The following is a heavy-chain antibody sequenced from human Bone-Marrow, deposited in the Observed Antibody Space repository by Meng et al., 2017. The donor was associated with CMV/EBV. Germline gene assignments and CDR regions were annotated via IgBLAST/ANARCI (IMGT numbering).Heavy chain of an antibody. J-gene: IGHJ5*02. V-gene: IGHV4-34*01. CDR3: ARRYSSSSYNWFDP. CDR2: INHSGST. Sequence: GSLRLSCTVSGGSFSGYYWSWIRQPPGKGLEWIGEINHSGSTNYNPSLKSRVTISVDTSKNQFSLKLSSVTAADTAVYYCARRYSSSSYNWFDPWGQGTLVTVSS. D-gene: IGHD6-6*01. CDR1: GGSFSGYY.